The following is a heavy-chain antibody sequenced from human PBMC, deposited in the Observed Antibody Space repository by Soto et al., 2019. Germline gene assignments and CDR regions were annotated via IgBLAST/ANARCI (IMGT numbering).Heavy chain of an antibody. J-gene: IGHJ6*03. CDR1: GFTFGDYA. D-gene: IGHD3-3*01. CDR2: IRSKAYGGTT. CDR3: ARFGTIFGVDPYYNYMDV. Sequence: GGALRLSYTASGFTFGDYAMSWFRQAPGKGLEWVGFIRSKAYGGTTEYAASVKGRFTISRDDSKSIAYLQMNSLRAEDTAVYYCARFGTIFGVDPYYNYMDVWGKGSTVPGS. V-gene: IGHV3-49*03.